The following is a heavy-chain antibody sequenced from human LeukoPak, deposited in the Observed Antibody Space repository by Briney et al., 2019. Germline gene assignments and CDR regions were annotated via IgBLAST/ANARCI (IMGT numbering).Heavy chain of an antibody. J-gene: IGHJ4*02. V-gene: IGHV1-2*02. Sequence: ASVKVSFKASGYTFTGYYVHWVRQAPGQGLEWMGWINPNSGGTNYAQKFQGRVTMTRDTSISTAYMELSRLRSDDTAVYYCARGDHYDILTGYQTPSHLSEYWGQGTPVTVSS. CDR1: GYTFTGYY. D-gene: IGHD3-9*01. CDR2: INPNSGGT. CDR3: ARGDHYDILTGYQTPSHLSEY.